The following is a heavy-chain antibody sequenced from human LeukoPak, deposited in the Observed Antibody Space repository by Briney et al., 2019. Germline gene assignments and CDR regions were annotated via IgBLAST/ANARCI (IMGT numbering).Heavy chain of an antibody. CDR3: ARGRVSSSWYFGY. D-gene: IGHD6-13*01. Sequence: SETLSLTCAVYGGSFSGYYWSWIRQPPGKGLEWIGEINHSGSTNYNPSLKSRVTISVDTSKNQFSLKLSSVTAADTAVYYCARGRVSSSWYFGYRGQGTLVTVSS. CDR1: GGSFSGYY. CDR2: INHSGST. V-gene: IGHV4-34*01. J-gene: IGHJ4*02.